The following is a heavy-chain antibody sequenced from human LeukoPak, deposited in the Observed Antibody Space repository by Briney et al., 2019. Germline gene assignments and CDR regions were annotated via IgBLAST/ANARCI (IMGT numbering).Heavy chain of an antibody. Sequence: PGGSLRLSCAASGFTFSSYAMSWVRQAPGKGLEWVSAISGSGGSTYYADSVKGRFTISRDNSKNTLYLQMNSLRAEDTAVYYCAKDLTLWFGEAPGFDPWGQGTLVTVSS. D-gene: IGHD3-10*01. J-gene: IGHJ5*02. CDR2: ISGSGGST. V-gene: IGHV3-23*01. CDR3: AKDLTLWFGEAPGFDP. CDR1: GFTFSSYA.